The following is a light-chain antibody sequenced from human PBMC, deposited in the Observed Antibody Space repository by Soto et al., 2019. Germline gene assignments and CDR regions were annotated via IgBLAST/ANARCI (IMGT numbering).Light chain of an antibody. CDR1: SSDIGGYNY. CDR2: EVS. J-gene: IGLJ1*01. V-gene: IGLV2-14*01. CDR3: TSYTSSSTNYV. Sequence: QSALTQPASVSGSPGQSITISCTGTSSDIGGYNYASWYQQHPGKAPKLMIYEVSNRPSGVSNRFSGSKSGNTASLTIYGLQAEDEADYYCTSYTSSSTNYVFGTGTKLTVL.